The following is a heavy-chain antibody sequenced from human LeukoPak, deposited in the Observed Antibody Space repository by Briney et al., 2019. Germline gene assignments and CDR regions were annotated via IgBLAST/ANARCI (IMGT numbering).Heavy chain of an antibody. J-gene: IGHJ4*02. CDR1: GYTFTSYG. CDR3: ARAALITMVRGVIEGGVDY. V-gene: IGHV1-2*02. Sequence: ASVKVSCKASGYTFTSYGISWVRQAPGQGLEWMGWINPNSGGTNYAQKFQGRVTMTRDTSISTAYMELSRLRSDDTAVYYCARAALITMVRGVIEGGVDYWGQGTLVTVSS. CDR2: INPNSGGT. D-gene: IGHD3-10*01.